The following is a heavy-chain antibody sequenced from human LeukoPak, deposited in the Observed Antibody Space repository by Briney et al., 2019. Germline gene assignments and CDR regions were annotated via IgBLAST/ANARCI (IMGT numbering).Heavy chain of an antibody. Sequence: ASVKVSCKASGYTFTSYGISWVRQAPGQGLEWMGWISAYNGNTNYAQKLQGRVTMTTDTSTSTAYMELRSLRSDDTAVYYCARDQEKHDYGYYYYMDVWGKGTTVTVSS. D-gene: IGHD4-17*01. J-gene: IGHJ6*03. CDR1: GYTFTSYG. V-gene: IGHV1-18*01. CDR3: ARDQEKHDYGYYYYMDV. CDR2: ISAYNGNT.